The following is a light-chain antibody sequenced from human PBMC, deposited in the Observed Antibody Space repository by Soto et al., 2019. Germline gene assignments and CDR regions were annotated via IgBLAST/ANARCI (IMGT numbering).Light chain of an antibody. CDR3: LLDFGYFWA. V-gene: IGKV1-9*01. Sequence: IHFTQSPSSLSASVGDRVTITCRASLVITSSLAWYRQKPGKAPKLLIYETSTLQSGVPSRFSGSGSGTDFTLTISSLQPEDFATYYCLLDFGYFWAFGQGTKVDIK. CDR1: LVITSS. CDR2: ETS. J-gene: IGKJ1*01.